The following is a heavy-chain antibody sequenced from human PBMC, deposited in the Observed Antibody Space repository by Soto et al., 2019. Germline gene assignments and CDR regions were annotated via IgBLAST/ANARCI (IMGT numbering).Heavy chain of an antibody. CDR1: GGSISSGGDY. CDR2: IYYSGGT. V-gene: IGHV4-31*03. J-gene: IGHJ6*03. D-gene: IGHD2-15*01. CDR3: ARGPAYCSGGSFYFDPYYYYYMDV. Sequence: QVQLQESGPGLVKPSQTLSLTCTVSGGSISSGGDYWSWVRQHPVKGLEWIGYIYYSGGTYYNPSVKARVTISVDPSKSQFSLKLRSVSAADTAVYHCARGPAYCSGGSFYFDPYYYYYMDVWGKGTTVTVSS.